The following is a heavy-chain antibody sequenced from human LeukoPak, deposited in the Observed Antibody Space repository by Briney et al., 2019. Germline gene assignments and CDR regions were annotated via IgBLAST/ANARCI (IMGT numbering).Heavy chain of an antibody. CDR2: IRYDGSNK. D-gene: IGHD2-2*01. V-gene: IGHV3-30*02. Sequence: GGSLRLSCAASGFTFSSYGMHWVRQAPGKGLEWVAFIRYDGSNKYYADSVKGRFTISRDNSKNTLYLQMNSLRAEDTAVYYCAKEGPGSTSVVPAAPSWGQGTLVTVSS. CDR1: GFTFSSYG. J-gene: IGHJ4*02. CDR3: AKEGPGSTSVVPAAPS.